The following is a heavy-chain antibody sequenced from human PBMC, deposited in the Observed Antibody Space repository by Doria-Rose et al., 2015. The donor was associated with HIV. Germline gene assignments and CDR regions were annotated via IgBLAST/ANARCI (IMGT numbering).Heavy chain of an antibody. Sequence: QVQLQQWGPGLVKPSKTLSLTCSVSGGSISHYYWSWIRQPPGKGLEYIGDIFYTGSTNYSPSLKSRVSISIDTSKNKFSLRLSSVTAADTAVYYCAGVLSGTYDYWGQGTLVTVSS. D-gene: IGHD1-26*01. V-gene: IGHV4-59*01. J-gene: IGHJ4*02. CDR1: GGSISHYY. CDR2: IFYTGST. CDR3: AGVLSGTYDY.